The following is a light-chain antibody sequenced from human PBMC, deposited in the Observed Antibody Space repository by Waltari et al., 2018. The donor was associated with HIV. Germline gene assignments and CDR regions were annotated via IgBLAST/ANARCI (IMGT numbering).Light chain of an antibody. J-gene: IGKJ1*01. V-gene: IGKV1-5*03. Sequence: DIQMTQSPSTLSASIGDRVTITCRASQSISSWLAWYQQKPGKAPKLLIYGASTVESGVPSRFSGSGSGTEFTLTISRLQPDDFATYYCQQYKSYWTFGQGTKVDIK. CDR3: QQYKSYWT. CDR1: QSISSW. CDR2: GAS.